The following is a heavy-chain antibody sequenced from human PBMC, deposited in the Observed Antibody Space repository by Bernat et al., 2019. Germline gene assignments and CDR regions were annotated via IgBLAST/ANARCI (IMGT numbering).Heavy chain of an antibody. D-gene: IGHD2/OR15-2a*01. CDR3: ARGRLKLYPYYYYNGMDV. CDR1: GGSLYDYF. Sequence: QVQLQQWGAGLLKPSETLSLTCGVYGGSLYDYFWTWIRQLPGKGLEWHGEINHSGNTNYNPSLKSRVTISTDTCKNQYSLTLRSVTAADTAVYYCARGRLKLYPYYYYNGMDVWGQGTTVTVSS. CDR2: INHSGNT. V-gene: IGHV4-34*01. J-gene: IGHJ6*02.